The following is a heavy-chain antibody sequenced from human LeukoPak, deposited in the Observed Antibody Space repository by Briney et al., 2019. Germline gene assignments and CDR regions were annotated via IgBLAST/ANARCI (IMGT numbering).Heavy chain of an antibody. CDR2: IYYSGST. J-gene: IGHJ4*02. CDR3: ARVAYSSGWLFDY. V-gene: IGHV4-59*01. CDR1: GGSISSYY. D-gene: IGHD6-19*01. Sequence: KASETLSLTCTVSGGSISSYYWSWIRQPPGKGLEWIGYIYYSGSTNYNPSLKSRVTISVDTSKNQFSLKLSSVTAADTAVYYCARVAYSSGWLFDYWGQGTLVTVSS.